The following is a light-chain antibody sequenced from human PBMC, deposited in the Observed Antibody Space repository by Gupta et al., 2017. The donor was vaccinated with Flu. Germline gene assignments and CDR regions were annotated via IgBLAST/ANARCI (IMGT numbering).Light chain of an antibody. Sequence: QSILMQPASVSAAPGQKVSISSSGSNFNIGKNYVSWYQHFPGMAPKLLIYDDDQPPSGIPDRFPGSQAGPSATLDIIGIQNGDVADYYCGVWDSNLNVLLFGGGTELTVL. J-gene: IGLJ2*01. V-gene: IGLV1-51*01. CDR2: DDD. CDR3: GVWDSNLNVLL. CDR1: NFNIGKNY.